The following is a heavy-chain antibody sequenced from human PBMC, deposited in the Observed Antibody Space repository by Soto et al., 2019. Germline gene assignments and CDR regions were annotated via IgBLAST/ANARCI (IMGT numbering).Heavy chain of an antibody. CDR3: AVREGGRGDDAFDI. J-gene: IGHJ3*02. D-gene: IGHD3-16*01. Sequence: GESLKISCKGSGYSFTSYWISWGRQMPGKGLEWMGRIDPSDSYTNYSPSFQGHVTISADKSISTAYLQWSSLKASDTAMYYCAVREGGRGDDAFDIWGQGTMVTVSS. V-gene: IGHV5-10-1*01. CDR2: IDPSDSYT. CDR1: GYSFTSYW.